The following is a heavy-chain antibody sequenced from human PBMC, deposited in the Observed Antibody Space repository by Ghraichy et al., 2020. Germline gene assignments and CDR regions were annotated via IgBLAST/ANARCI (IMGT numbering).Heavy chain of an antibody. CDR3: ARQLPRIAARLDY. D-gene: IGHD6-6*01. Sequence: SETLSLTCTVSGGSISSSSYYWGWIRQPPGKGLEWIGSIYYSGSTYYNPSLKSRVTISVDTSKNQFSLKLSSVTAADTAVYYCARQLPRIAARLDYWGQGTLVTVSS. CDR2: IYYSGST. CDR1: GGSISSSSYY. J-gene: IGHJ4*02. V-gene: IGHV4-39*01.